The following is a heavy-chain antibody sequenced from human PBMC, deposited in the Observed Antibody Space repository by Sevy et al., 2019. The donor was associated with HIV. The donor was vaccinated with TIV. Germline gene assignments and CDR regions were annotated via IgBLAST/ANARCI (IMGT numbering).Heavy chain of an antibody. CDR3: ARVVMSSSWPCFDY. CDR1: GYTFTTYA. J-gene: IGHJ4*02. Sequence: ASVKVSCKASGYTFTTYAITWVRQAPGEGLEWMGWISVNNGNRNYGQKVQDRVTMTTDTSTNTAYMELRSLRSDDTAMYYCARVVMSSSWPCFDYWGQGTLVTVSS. CDR2: ISVNNGNR. D-gene: IGHD6-13*01. V-gene: IGHV1-18*01.